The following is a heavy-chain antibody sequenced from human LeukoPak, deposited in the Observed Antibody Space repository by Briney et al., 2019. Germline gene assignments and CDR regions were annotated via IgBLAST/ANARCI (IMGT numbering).Heavy chain of an antibody. V-gene: IGHV1-18*01. J-gene: IGHJ4*02. D-gene: IGHD1-14*01. CDR2: ISAYNGNT. CDR1: CYTFTSYG. Sequence: ASVKVSCKVSCYTFTSYGISWVRQAPGQGLEWMGWISAYNGNTNYAQKLQGGVTMTTDTSTSTAYMELRSLRSDDTAVYYCARVRGTRPPRAIDYWGQGTLVTVSS. CDR3: ARVRGTRPPRAIDY.